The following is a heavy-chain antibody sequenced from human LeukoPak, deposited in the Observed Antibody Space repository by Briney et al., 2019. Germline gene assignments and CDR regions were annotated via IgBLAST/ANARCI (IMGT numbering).Heavy chain of an antibody. CDR3: AKESLVVIESYFDN. J-gene: IGHJ4*02. Sequence: GGSLRLPCLVSGFSFSDYAMSWVRRAPGKGLEWVSAITGSGQTKYYTDSVKGRFTMSRDNSKNTLYLQMNSLRDEDTAEYFCAKESLVVIESYFDNWGQGTLVLVSS. D-gene: IGHD3-22*01. V-gene: IGHV3-23*01. CDR2: ITGSGQTK. CDR1: GFSFSDYA.